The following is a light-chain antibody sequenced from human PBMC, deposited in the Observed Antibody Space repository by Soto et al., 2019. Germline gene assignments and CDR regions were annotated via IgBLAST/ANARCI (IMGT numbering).Light chain of an antibody. V-gene: IGKV3-15*01. CDR2: GAS. J-gene: IGKJ1*01. CDR1: QSVSSN. CDR3: QPYNNWPPAWT. Sequence: EIVMTQSPATLSVSPGERATLSCRASQSVSSNLAWYQQKPGQAPRLLIYGASTRATGIPARFSGSGSGTEFPLTISSLQSEDFAVYYCQPYNNWPPAWTFGQGTKVEIK.